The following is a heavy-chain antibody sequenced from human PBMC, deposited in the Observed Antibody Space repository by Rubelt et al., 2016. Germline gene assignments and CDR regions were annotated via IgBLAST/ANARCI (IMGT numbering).Heavy chain of an antibody. Sequence: EVQLLESGGGLVQPGGSLRLSCAASGFTFSSYAMSWVRQAPGKGLEWVSAISGSGGSTYYADSVKGRFTISRDKSKNTLYRQMNSLRAEDTAVYYCADTDTAMVTPDAFDIWGQGTMVTVSS. CDR3: ADTDTAMVTPDAFDI. J-gene: IGHJ3*02. CDR2: ISGSGGST. D-gene: IGHD5-18*01. CDR1: GFTFSSYA. V-gene: IGHV3-23*01.